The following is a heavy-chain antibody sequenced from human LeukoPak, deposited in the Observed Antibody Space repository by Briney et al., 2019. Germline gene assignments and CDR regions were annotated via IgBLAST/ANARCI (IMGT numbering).Heavy chain of an antibody. J-gene: IGHJ6*03. D-gene: IGHD3-16*01. CDR2: MNPNSGNT. Sequence: ASVKVSCKASGYTFTSYDINWVRQATGQGLEWMGWMNPNSGNTGYAQKFQGRVTMTRNTSISTAYMELSSLRPEDTAVYYCARAFFPPIVDYYYYMDVWGKGTTVTVSS. V-gene: IGHV1-8*01. CDR1: GYTFTSYD. CDR3: ARAFFPPIVDYYYYMDV.